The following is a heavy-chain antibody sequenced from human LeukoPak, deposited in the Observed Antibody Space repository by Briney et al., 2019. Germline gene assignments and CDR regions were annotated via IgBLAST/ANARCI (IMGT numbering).Heavy chain of an antibody. CDR1: GYTFTGYY. V-gene: IGHV1-2*02. D-gene: IGHD6-6*01. Sequence: ASLKVPCKASGYTFTGYYMHWVRQAPGQGLEWMGWINPNSGGTNYAQKFQGRVTMTRDTSISTAYMELSRLRSDDTAVYFCARTLEFSSSPHDYWGQGALVTVSS. CDR2: INPNSGGT. J-gene: IGHJ4*02. CDR3: ARTLEFSSSPHDY.